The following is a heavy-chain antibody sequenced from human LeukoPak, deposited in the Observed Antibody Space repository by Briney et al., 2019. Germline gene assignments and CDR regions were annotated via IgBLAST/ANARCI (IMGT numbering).Heavy chain of an antibody. CDR1: GFAFSSNW. D-gene: IGHD7-27*01. Sequence: GGSLRLSCAASGFAFSSNWMHWVRQTPGKGLVWVSRINSGGSGASYAASVEGRFTISRDNVKNTLYLQMDSLRAEDTAVYYCATSLGPLTEYWGQGTLVTVSS. CDR2: INSGGSGA. J-gene: IGHJ4*02. CDR3: ATSLGPLTEY. V-gene: IGHV3-74*01.